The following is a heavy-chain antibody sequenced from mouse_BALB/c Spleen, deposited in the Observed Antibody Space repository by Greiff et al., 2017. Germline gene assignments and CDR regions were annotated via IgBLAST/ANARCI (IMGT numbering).Heavy chain of an antibody. Sequence: EVKVVESGGGLVKPGGSLKLSCAASGFTFSSYAMSWVRQSPEKGLEWVAEISSGGSYTYYPDTVTGRCTISRDNAKNTLYLEMSSLRSEDTAMYYCARKGTYYGSSLVGWGQGTLVTVSA. V-gene: IGHV5-9-4*01. J-gene: IGHJ3*01. D-gene: IGHD1-1*01. CDR3: ARKGTYYGSSLVG. CDR1: GFTFSSYA. CDR2: ISSGGSYT.